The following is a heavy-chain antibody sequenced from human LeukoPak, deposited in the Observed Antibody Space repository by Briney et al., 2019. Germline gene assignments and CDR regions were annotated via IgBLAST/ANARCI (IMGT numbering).Heavy chain of an antibody. V-gene: IGHV3-23*01. CDR3: AKVDYYDSSGYYYTIGAFDI. J-gene: IGHJ3*02. D-gene: IGHD3-22*01. Sequence: PGGSLRLSCAASGFTFSSYAMSWVRQAPGKGLEWVSAISGSGGSTYYADSVKGRFTISRDNSKNTLYLQMNSLRAEDTAVYYCAKVDYYDSSGYYYTIGAFDIWGQGTMVTVSS. CDR2: ISGSGGST. CDR1: GFTFSSYA.